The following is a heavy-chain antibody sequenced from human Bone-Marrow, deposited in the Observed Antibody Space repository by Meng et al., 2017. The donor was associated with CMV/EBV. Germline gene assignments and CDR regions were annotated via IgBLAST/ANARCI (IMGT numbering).Heavy chain of an antibody. CDR3: GRDQDFWSGYHTHNFDY. D-gene: IGHD3-3*01. CDR2: IYYSGST. CDR1: GGSISSSSYY. V-gene: IGHV4-39*07. J-gene: IGHJ4*02. Sequence: SETLSLTCTVSGGSISSSSYYWGWIRQPPGKGLEWIGSIYYSGSTYYNPSLKSRVTISVDTSKNQFSLKLSSVTAADTAVYYCGRDQDFWSGYHTHNFDYWGQGTLVTVSS.